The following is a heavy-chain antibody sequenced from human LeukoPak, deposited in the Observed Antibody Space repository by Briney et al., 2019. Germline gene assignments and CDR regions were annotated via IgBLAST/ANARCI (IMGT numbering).Heavy chain of an antibody. CDR1: GYTFSSYG. V-gene: IGHV1-18*01. D-gene: IGHD1/OR15-1a*01. CDR3: ARDREQAYLHY. Sequence: GASVKASCKASGYTFSSYGITWVRQAPGQGPEWMGWISAYNGNTNYAQKFQGRVTLTTDTPTSTAYMELRSLRSDDTAVYYCARDREQAYLHYWGQGTLVTVSS. J-gene: IGHJ4*02. CDR2: ISAYNGNT.